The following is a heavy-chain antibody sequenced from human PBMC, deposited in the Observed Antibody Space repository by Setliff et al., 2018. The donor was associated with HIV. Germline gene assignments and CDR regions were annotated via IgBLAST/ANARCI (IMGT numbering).Heavy chain of an antibody. D-gene: IGHD6-19*01. CDR3: VRDKWLVPDTFDI. J-gene: IGHJ3*02. Sequence: PGGSLRLSCAASGFTFSSYEMNWVRQAPGKGLEWVSYISSSGSTIYYADSVKGRFTISRDNAKNSLYLQMNSLRAEDTALYYCVRDKWLVPDTFDIWGQGTMVTVSS. V-gene: IGHV3-48*03. CDR2: ISSSGSTI. CDR1: GFTFSSYE.